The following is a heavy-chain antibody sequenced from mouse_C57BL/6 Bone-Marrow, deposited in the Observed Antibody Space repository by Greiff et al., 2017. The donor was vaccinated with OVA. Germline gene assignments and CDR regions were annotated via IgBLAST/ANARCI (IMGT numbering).Heavy chain of an antibody. J-gene: IGHJ2*01. D-gene: IGHD2-10*01. CDR3: ARKGSYFCTSADFDY. CDR1: GYTFTSYG. CDR2: IYPRSGNT. Sequence: QVQLQQSGAELARPGASVKLSCKASGYTFTSYGISWVKQRTGQGLEWIGEIYPRSGNTYYNEKFKGKATLSADKSSSTGYMELRSLTSEVSELYFCARKGSYFCTSADFDYWGQGTTLTVSS. V-gene: IGHV1-81*01.